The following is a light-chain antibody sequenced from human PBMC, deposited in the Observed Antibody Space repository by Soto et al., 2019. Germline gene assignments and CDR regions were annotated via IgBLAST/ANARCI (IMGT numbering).Light chain of an antibody. Sequence: QSALTQPASVSGSPGQSITISCTGTSSDVGGYNYVSWYQQHPGKAPKLMIYDVSNRPSGISNRFSGSKSGNTASLTIFGXXXXXXXXYYCTSYTSSSTVLFGGGTKLTVL. CDR3: TSYTSSSTVL. V-gene: IGLV2-14*01. CDR2: DVS. CDR1: SSDVGGYNY. J-gene: IGLJ3*02.